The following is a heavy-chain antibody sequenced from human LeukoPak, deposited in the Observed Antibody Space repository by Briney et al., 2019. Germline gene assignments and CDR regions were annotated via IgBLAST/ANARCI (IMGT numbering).Heavy chain of an antibody. J-gene: IGHJ6*02. V-gene: IGHV1-69*04. CDR2: IIPILGIA. CDR1: GGTFSSYA. D-gene: IGHD2-15*01. Sequence: SVKVSCKASGGTFSSYAISWVRQAPGQGLEWMGRIIPILGIANYAQKFQGRVTITADKSTSTAYMELSSLRSEDTAVYYCARDPQYCSGGRCYYYGMDVWGQGTTVTVSS. CDR3: ARDPQYCSGGRCYYYGMDV.